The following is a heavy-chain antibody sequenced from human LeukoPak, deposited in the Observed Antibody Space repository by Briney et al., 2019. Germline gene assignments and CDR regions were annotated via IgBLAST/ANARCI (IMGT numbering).Heavy chain of an antibody. J-gene: IGHJ5*02. CDR1: GYTFTGYY. D-gene: IGHD4-17*01. CDR2: INPNSGGT. Sequence: GASVTVSCKASGYTFTGYYMHWVRQAPGQGLEWMGWINPNSGGTNYAQKFQGRVTMTRDTSISTAYMELSRLRSDDTAVYYCARPDDSSTVTTEYNWFDPWGQGTLVTVSS. CDR3: ARPDDSSTVTTEYNWFDP. V-gene: IGHV1-2*02.